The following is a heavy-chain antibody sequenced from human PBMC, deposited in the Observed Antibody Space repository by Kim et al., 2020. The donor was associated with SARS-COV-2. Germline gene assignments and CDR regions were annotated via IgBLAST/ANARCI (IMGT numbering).Heavy chain of an antibody. CDR2: ISSSSSTI. D-gene: IGHD3-10*01. V-gene: IGHV3-48*02. J-gene: IGHJ5*02. CDR3: ARSNLLWFGERLYWFDP. Sequence: GGSLRLSCAASGFTFSSYSMNWVRQAPGKGLEWVSYISSSSSTIYYADSVKGRFTISRDNAKNSLYLQMNSLRDEDTAVYYCARSNLLWFGERLYWFDPWWQGTLVTVSS. CDR1: GFTFSSYS.